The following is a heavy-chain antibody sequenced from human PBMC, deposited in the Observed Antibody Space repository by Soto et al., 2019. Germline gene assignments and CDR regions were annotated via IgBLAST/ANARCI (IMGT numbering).Heavy chain of an antibody. CDR2: IRGPGGSR. J-gene: IGHJ4*02. CDR1: GFTFRSYV. V-gene: IGHV3-23*01. D-gene: IGHD2-15*01. CDR3: ERFRSGIGWDF. Sequence: EVQVLESGGGLEQPGGALRLSCAASGFTFRSYVMSWVRQSPGKGLEWVSSIRGPGGSRYYAESVRGRFNISRDNSNNTVYLHMDSLRAEDSAIYYGERFRSGIGWDFWGQGPLVTVSS.